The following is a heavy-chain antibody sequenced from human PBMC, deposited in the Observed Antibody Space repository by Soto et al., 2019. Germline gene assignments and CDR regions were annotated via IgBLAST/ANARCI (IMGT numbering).Heavy chain of an antibody. J-gene: IGHJ4*02. CDR3: ASGAVAGQYPFED. CDR1: GYTFTSYG. Sequence: GSSVKVSCTASGYTFTSYGISWVRHAPGQGLEWMGWISAYNGNTNYAQKLQGRVTMTTDTSTSTAYMELRSLRSDDTAVYYGASGAVAGQYPFEDWGQGTLVTVS. D-gene: IGHD6-19*01. CDR2: ISAYNGNT. V-gene: IGHV1-18*04.